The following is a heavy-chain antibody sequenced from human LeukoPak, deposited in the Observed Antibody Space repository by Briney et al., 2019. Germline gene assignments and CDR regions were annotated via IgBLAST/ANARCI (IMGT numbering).Heavy chain of an antibody. Sequence: GSSVKVSCKASGGTFSSYTISWVRQAPGQGLEWMGRIIPILGIANYAQKFQGRVTITADKSTSTAYMELSSLRSEDTAVYYCARPLIRTSYYGMDVWGQGTTVTVSS. CDR3: ARPLIRTSYYGMDV. D-gene: IGHD3-10*01. J-gene: IGHJ6*02. CDR2: IIPILGIA. CDR1: GGTFSSYT. V-gene: IGHV1-69*02.